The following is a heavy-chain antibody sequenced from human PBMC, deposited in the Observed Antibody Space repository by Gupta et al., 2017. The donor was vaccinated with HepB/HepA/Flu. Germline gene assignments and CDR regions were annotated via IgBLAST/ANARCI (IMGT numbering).Heavy chain of an antibody. CDR3: ARGGSSMVRGGRIDY. CDR2: ISYDGSSQ. Sequence: QVQLVESGGGVVQPGRSLRLSCAASGFTFSSYAMHWVRQAPGKGLEWVAVISYDGSSQYYADSVKGRFTISRDNSKNTLYLQMNSLSTEDTAVYYCARGGSSMVRGGRIDYWGQGTLVTVSS. CDR1: GFTFSSYA. V-gene: IGHV3-30-3*01. J-gene: IGHJ4*02. D-gene: IGHD3-10*01.